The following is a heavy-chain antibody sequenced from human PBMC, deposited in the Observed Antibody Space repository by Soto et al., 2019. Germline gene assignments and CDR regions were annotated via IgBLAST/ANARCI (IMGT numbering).Heavy chain of an antibody. CDR1: GSAFSSDD. CDR3: AKDGGWSLAVAGLFDY. V-gene: IGHV3-23*01. J-gene: IGHJ4*02. Sequence: GGSLRLSCVVSGSAFSSDDMSWVRQAPGRGLEWVSGISDSGGSTYYADSVKGRFTISRDNAKNTLYLQMKSLRVEDTALYYCAKDGGWSLAVAGLFDYWGPGTQVTVSS. CDR2: ISDSGGST. D-gene: IGHD6-19*01.